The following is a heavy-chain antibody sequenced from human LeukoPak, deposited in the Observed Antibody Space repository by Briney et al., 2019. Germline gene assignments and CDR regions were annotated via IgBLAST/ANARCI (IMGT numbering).Heavy chain of an antibody. CDR3: ARSGAYYYDSSGYYYTY. D-gene: IGHD3-22*01. V-gene: IGHV3-21*01. CDR1: GFTFSSYS. J-gene: IGHJ4*02. CDR2: ISSSSYI. Sequence: PGGSLRLSCAASGFTFSSYSMNWVRQAPGKGLEWVSSISSSSYIYYADSVKGRFTISRDNAKNSLYLQMNSLRAEDTAVYYCARSGAYYYDSSGYYYTYWGQGTLVTVSS.